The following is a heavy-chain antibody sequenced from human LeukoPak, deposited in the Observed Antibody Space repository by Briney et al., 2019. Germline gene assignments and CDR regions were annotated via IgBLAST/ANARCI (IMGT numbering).Heavy chain of an antibody. J-gene: IGHJ4*02. Sequence: PGGSLRLSCEASGFTFNTYAMSWVRQAPGKGLEWVSAISGSGGSTYYADSVKGRFTISRDSAKNTLYLQMNSLRAEDSAVYYCAKTRSRIAVVGTSYYFDYWGQGTLVTVSS. D-gene: IGHD6-19*01. CDR3: AKTRSRIAVVGTSYYFDY. CDR1: GFTFNTYA. V-gene: IGHV3-23*01. CDR2: ISGSGGST.